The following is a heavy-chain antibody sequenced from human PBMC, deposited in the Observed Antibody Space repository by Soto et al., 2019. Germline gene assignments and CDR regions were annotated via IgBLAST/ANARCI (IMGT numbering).Heavy chain of an antibody. V-gene: IGHV5-10-1*01. CDR2: IDPSDSYT. CDR3: ARPAGDFWSGYYVGMDV. Sequence: PGESLKISCRGSGYSFTSYWISWVRQMPGKGLEWMGRIDPSDSYTNYSPSFQGHVTISADKSISTAYLQWSSLKASDTAMYYCARPAGDFWSGYYVGMDVWGQGTTVTVSS. CDR1: GYSFTSYW. J-gene: IGHJ6*02. D-gene: IGHD3-3*01.